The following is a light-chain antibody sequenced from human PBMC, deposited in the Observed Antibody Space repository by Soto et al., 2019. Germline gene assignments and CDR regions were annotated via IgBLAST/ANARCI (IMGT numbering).Light chain of an antibody. J-gene: IGLJ2*01. Sequence: QSVLTQPPSASGSPGQSVTISCTGTSSDVGGYDSVSWFQQHPDKAPKLMIYEVSKRPSGVPDRFSGSKSGNTASLTVSGLQAEGEADYYCSSYAGSDSLVFGGGTQLTV. CDR2: EVS. V-gene: IGLV2-8*01. CDR1: SSDVGGYDS. CDR3: SSYAGSDSLV.